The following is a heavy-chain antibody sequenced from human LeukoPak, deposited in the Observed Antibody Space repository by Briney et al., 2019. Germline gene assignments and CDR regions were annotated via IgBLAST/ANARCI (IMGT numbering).Heavy chain of an antibody. CDR2: IIPILGIA. D-gene: IGHD3-22*01. CDR1: GGTFSSYA. Sequence: SVKVSCKASGGTFSSYAISWVRQAPGQGLEWMGRIIPILGIANYAQKFQGRVTITADKSTSTAYMELSSLRSEDTAVYYCAREFRYDSSGYYSTESFNAFDIWGQGTMVTVSS. V-gene: IGHV1-69*04. CDR3: AREFRYDSSGYYSTESFNAFDI. J-gene: IGHJ3*02.